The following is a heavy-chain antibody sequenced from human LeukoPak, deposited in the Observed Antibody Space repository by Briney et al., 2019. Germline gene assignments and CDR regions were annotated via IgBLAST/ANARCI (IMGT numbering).Heavy chain of an antibody. CDR3: ASYYSSTWYPGAEYFQH. CDR2: MNPNSGNT. D-gene: IGHD6-13*01. Sequence: ASVKVSCKASGYTFTSHDINWVRQATGQGLEWMGWMNPNSGNTGYAQKFQGRVIMTRDTAMNTAYMELHSLRSEDTAVYYCASYYSSTWYPGAEYFQHWGQGTLVTVSS. V-gene: IGHV1-8*01. CDR1: GYTFTSHD. J-gene: IGHJ1*01.